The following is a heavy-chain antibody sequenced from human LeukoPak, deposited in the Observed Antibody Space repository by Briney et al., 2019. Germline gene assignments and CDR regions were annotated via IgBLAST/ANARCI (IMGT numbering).Heavy chain of an antibody. V-gene: IGHV3-23*01. CDR1: GFTFSNYA. Sequence: PGGSLRLSCAASGFTFSNYAMSWVRQAPGKGLEWVSAISGSGGSTYYADSVKGRFTISRDNSKNTLYLQMNSLRAEDTAVYYCAKTPSGSVEWSYFDYWGQGTLVTVSS. CDR3: AKTPSGSVEWSYFDY. D-gene: IGHD3-3*01. CDR2: ISGSGGST. J-gene: IGHJ4*02.